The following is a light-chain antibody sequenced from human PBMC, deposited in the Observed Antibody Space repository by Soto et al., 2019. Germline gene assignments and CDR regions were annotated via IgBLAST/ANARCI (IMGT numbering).Light chain of an antibody. V-gene: IGLV2-8*01. CDR3: TSHAGTINFPYI. J-gene: IGLJ1*01. Sequence: QSVLTQPPSASGSPGQSVTISCTGTSSDVGAYNYVSWYHHHPGKAPKLMVYEVNKRPSGVPDRFSGSKSGNTASLTVSGLQAEDEADYYCTSHAGTINFPYIFGTGTKLTVL. CDR1: SSDVGAYNY. CDR2: EVN.